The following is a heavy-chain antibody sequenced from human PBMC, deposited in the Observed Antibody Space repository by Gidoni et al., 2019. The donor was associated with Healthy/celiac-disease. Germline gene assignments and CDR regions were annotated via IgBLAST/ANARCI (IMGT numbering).Heavy chain of an antibody. D-gene: IGHD2-2*01. CDR2: INPNSGGT. CDR3: ARWPVVVPAAHYYGMDV. V-gene: IGHV1-2*02. Sequence: QVQLVQSGAEVKKPGASVKVSCKASGYTFPGYYMHWVRQAPGQGLEWMGWINPNSGGTNYAQKFQGRVTMTRDTSISTAYMELSRLRSDDTAVYYCARWPVVVPAAHYYGMDVWGQGTTVTVSS. J-gene: IGHJ6*02. CDR1: GYTFPGYY.